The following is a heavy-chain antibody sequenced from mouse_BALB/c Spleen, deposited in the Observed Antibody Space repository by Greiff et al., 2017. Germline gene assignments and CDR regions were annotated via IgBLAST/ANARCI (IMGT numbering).Heavy chain of an antibody. CDR1: GYAFSSSW. J-gene: IGHJ2*01. Sequence: VQLQQSGPELVKPGASVKISCKASGYAFSSSWMNWVKQRPGQGLEWIGRIYPGDGDTNYNGKFKGKATLTADKSSSTAYMQLSSLTSVDSAVYFCARNRYEDYCDYWGQGTTLTVSS. CDR2: IYPGDGDT. D-gene: IGHD2-14*01. CDR3: ARNRYEDYCDY. V-gene: IGHV1-82*01.